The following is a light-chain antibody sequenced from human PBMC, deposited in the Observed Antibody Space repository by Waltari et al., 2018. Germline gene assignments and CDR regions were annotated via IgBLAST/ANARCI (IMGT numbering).Light chain of an antibody. CDR2: KES. V-gene: IGKV1-5*03. J-gene: IGKJ1*01. Sequence: DIPMTQSPSTLSASVGDRVPITCRASQRISPWLAWFQQKPGKAPKLLIYKESILQSGVPSRFSGSGAGTEYTLTISSLQPDDLATYYCQDYNTYTFGQGTKVGIK. CDR3: QDYNTYT. CDR1: QRISPW.